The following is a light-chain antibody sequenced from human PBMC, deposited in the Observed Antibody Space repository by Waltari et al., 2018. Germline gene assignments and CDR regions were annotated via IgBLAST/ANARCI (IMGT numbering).Light chain of an antibody. CDR3: QYYDNLPMFT. V-gene: IGKV1-33*01. CDR1: QDIGGY. CDR2: RTT. J-gene: IGKJ2*01. Sequence: DIQLTQSPSSLAASVGDRVTLTCRASQDIGGYLNWYQHQPGRAPKLLIYRTTILTTGVPSRCSGGASRTDYTLTITNLQPEDIATYYCQYYDNLPMFTFGPGTKVEIK.